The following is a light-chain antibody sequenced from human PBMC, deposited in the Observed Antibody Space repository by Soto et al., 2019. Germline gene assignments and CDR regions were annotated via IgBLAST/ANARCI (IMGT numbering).Light chain of an antibody. V-gene: IGKV3-20*01. CDR2: GAS. CDR3: QQYGSSVWT. J-gene: IGKJ1*01. CDR1: QCVTSSY. Sequence: EIVLTQSPGTLSLSPGERATLSCRARQCVTSSYLAWYQQKPGQAPRLLIYGASSRATDIPDRFSGSGSGTDFTLTISRLEPEDFAVYYCQQYGSSVWTFGQGTKVDIK.